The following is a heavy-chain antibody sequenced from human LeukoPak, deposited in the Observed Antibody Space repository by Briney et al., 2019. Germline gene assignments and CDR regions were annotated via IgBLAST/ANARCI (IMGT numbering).Heavy chain of an antibody. J-gene: IGHJ5*02. CDR2: INADNGNT. Sequence: ASVKVSCKASGYTFTSYAMHWVRQAPGQRLEWMGWINADNGNTKYSQKFQGRVTITRDTSASTAYMELSSPRSEDTAVYYCAREANVLLWFGELWWFDPWGQGTLVTVSS. V-gene: IGHV1-3*01. D-gene: IGHD3-10*01. CDR3: AREANVLLWFGELWWFDP. CDR1: GYTFTSYA.